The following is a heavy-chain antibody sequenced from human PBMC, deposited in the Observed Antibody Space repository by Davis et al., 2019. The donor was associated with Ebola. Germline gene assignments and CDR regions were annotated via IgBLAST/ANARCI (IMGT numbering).Heavy chain of an antibody. Sequence: PGESLKISCTASGFTFDDYAMHWVRQAPGKGLEWVSGISWNSGTIGYADSVKGRFTISRDNAKNSLYLQMNSLRAEDTALYYCAKDYSSSPHGMDVWGQGTTVTVSS. V-gene: IGHV3-9*01. D-gene: IGHD6-13*01. J-gene: IGHJ6*02. CDR3: AKDYSSSPHGMDV. CDR1: GFTFDDYA. CDR2: ISWNSGTI.